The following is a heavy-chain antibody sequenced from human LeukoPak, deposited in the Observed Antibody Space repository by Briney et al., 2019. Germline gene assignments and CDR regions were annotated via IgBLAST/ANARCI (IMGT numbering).Heavy chain of an antibody. CDR2: SNRGGSTI. CDR3: ARGVGLDY. V-gene: IGHV3-48*03. D-gene: IGHD3-10*01. J-gene: IGHJ4*02. Sequence: GGSLRLSCAASGFTFSIYEMSWVRQPPGKGLQWVSYSNRGGSTIYYADCVKGRFTISRDNAKNSLYLEMNSLRAEDTAVYYCARGVGLDYWGQGTLVTVSS. CDR1: GFTFSIYE.